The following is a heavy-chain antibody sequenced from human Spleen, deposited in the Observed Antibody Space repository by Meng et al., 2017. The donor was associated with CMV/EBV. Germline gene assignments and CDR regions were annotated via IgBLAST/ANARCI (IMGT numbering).Heavy chain of an antibody. J-gene: IGHJ4*02. V-gene: IGHV4-59*01. CDR1: GGAFSDYF. Sequence: GSLRLSCTVSGGAFSDYFWNWIRQSPGKGLKWIGYTYYSGSTNYNPSLKSRVTISVDWSKNQFSLKLNSVTAADTAVYYCARGPLNWIGFDSWGQGSLVTVSS. CDR3: ARGPLNWIGFDS. CDR2: TYYSGST. D-gene: IGHD1-1*01.